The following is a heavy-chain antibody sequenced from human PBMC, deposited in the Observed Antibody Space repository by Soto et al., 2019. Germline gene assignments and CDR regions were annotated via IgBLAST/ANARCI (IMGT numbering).Heavy chain of an antibody. CDR2: ISGSGGST. Sequence: GSLRLSCAASGFTFSSYAMSWVRQAPGKGLEWVSAISGSGGSTYYADSVKGRFTISRDNSKNTLYLQMNSLRAEDTAVYYCAKYCSSTSCYIGDWFDPWGQGTLVTVSS. CDR1: GFTFSSYA. D-gene: IGHD2-2*02. J-gene: IGHJ5*02. CDR3: AKYCSSTSCYIGDWFDP. V-gene: IGHV3-23*01.